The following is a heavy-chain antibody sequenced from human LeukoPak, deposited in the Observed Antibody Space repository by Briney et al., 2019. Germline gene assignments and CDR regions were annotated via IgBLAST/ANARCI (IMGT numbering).Heavy chain of an antibody. CDR2: IRSKANSYAT. D-gene: IGHD3-22*01. J-gene: IGHJ4*02. V-gene: IGHV3-73*01. Sequence: GGSLRLSCAASGFTFSGSAMHWVRQASGKGLEWVGRIRSKANSYATAYAASVKGRFTISRDDSKNTAYLQMNSLKTEDTAVYHCTRRVSSGYDWGQGTLVTVSS. CDR3: TRRVSSGYD. CDR1: GFTFSGSA.